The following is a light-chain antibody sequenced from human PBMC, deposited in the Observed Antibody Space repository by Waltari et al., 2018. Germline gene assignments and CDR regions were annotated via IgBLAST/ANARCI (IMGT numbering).Light chain of an antibody. CDR1: QSVSRT. J-gene: IGKJ1*01. CDR2: DAS. V-gene: IGKV3-20*01. CDR3: QKYGTLPAT. Sequence: EIVLTQTPGTLYLSPGERATLSCMASQSVSRTLAWYQQKPGQAPRLLIYDASSRATGIPDRFSGSGSGTDFSLTISRLEPEDFAVYYCQKYGTLPATFGQGTKVEIK.